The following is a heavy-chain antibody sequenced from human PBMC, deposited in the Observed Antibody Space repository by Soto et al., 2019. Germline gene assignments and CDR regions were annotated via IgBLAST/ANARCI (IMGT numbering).Heavy chain of an antibody. D-gene: IGHD1-26*01. CDR1: GFTVSGNY. V-gene: IGHV3-53*01. J-gene: IGHJ6*04. CDR2: IYTDDNI. Sequence: EVQLVESGGGLVQPGGSLRLSCAASGFTVSGNYVTWVRQAPGKGLEWVSVIYTDDNIYYADSVTGRFTISRDNSKNTFYLKMNRWGVEDTPVYYWATELFAKYVMDVGGKGPTVTVS. CDR3: ATELFAKYVMDV.